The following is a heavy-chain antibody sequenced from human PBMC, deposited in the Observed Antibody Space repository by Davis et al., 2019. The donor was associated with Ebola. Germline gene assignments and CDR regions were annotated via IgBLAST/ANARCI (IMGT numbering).Heavy chain of an antibody. J-gene: IGHJ6*02. CDR2: ISYDGSNK. CDR3: ATQIVRDTMVRGAYYYGMDV. Sequence: GESLKISCAASGFTFSSYSMNWVRQAPGKGLEWVAVISYDGSNKYYADSVKGRFTISRDNSKNTLYLQMNSLRAEDTAVYYCATQIVRDTMVRGAYYYGMDVWGQGTTVTVSS. V-gene: IGHV3-30*03. D-gene: IGHD3-10*01. CDR1: GFTFSSYS.